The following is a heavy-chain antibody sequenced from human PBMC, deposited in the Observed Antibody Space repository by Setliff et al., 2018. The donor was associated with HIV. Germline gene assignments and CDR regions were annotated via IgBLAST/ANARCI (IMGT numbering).Heavy chain of an antibody. CDR3: GRLSETAMASFDS. CDR2: IYKSGTT. CDR1: GGSVNSYH. D-gene: IGHD2-21*02. V-gene: IGHV4-59*08. Sequence: SETLSLTCSVSGGSVNSYHWSWIRQPPGKGLEWIGYIYKSGTTNYSPSLKSRVTISAGPSKNQFSLKLTSVTAADTAIYYCGRLSETAMASFDSWGQGILVTVSS. J-gene: IGHJ4*02.